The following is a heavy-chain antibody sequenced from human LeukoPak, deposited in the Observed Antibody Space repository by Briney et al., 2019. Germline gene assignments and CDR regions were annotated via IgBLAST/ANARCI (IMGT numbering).Heavy chain of an antibody. Sequence: ASVKVSCKASGYTFTSYGISWVRQAPGQGLEWMGWISAYNGNTNYAQKLQGRVTMTRNTSISTAYMELSSLRSEDTAVYYCARARNYGMDVWGQGTTVTVSS. CDR1: GYTFTSYG. V-gene: IGHV1-18*01. CDR3: ARARNYGMDV. J-gene: IGHJ6*02. CDR2: ISAYNGNT.